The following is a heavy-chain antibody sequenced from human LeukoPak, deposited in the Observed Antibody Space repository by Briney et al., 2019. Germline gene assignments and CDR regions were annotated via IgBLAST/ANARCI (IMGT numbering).Heavy chain of an antibody. CDR3: AKWSGDFPSYYLDY. CDR2: IRSDGSSK. J-gene: IGHJ4*02. D-gene: IGHD2-21*02. CDR1: TFSSTTFG. Sequence: GGSMTLSCPLSTFSSTTFGTRCVRQAPGKGLEWVALIRSDGSSKNYADSVKGRFTISRDASKNTVYLQMAGQRAVDTAVYSCAKWSGDFPSYYLDYWGQGTPVTVSS. V-gene: IGHV3-30*02.